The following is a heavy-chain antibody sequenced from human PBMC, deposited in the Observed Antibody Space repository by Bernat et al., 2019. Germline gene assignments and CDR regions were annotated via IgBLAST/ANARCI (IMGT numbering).Heavy chain of an antibody. Sequence: QVQLVQSGAEVKKPGASVKVSCKASGYTFTGYYMHWVRQAPGQGLEWMVWINPNSGGTNYAQKFQGRVTMTRDTSISTAYMELSRLRSDDTAVYYCARDCEVGLGGEWEQTRSGDENWFDPWGQGTLVTVSS. CDR2: INPNSGGT. J-gene: IGHJ5*02. V-gene: IGHV1-2*02. CDR3: ARDCEVGLGGEWEQTRSGDENWFDP. CDR1: GYTFTGYY. D-gene: IGHD1-26*01.